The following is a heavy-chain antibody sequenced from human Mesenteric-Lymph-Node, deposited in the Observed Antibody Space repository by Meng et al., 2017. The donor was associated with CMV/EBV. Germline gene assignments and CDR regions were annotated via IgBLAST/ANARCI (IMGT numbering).Heavy chain of an antibody. CDR1: GSVTSSSYS. J-gene: IGHJ5*02. V-gene: IGHV4-61*01. CDR2: IYSGADT. D-gene: IGHD2-2*01. Sequence: GSVTSSSYSWSWIRQSPGRGLEWLGYIYSGADTTYHPSLTSRITISVDTSKNRFSLKLSSATAADAAVYYCAGALAVPASRGRFDPWGQETLVTVSS. CDR3: AGALAVPASRGRFDP.